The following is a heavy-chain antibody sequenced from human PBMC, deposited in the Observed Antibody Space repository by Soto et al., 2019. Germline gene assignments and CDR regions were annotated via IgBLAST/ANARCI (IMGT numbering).Heavy chain of an antibody. CDR2: IYSGGST. V-gene: IGHV3-53*04. D-gene: IGHD6-6*01. Sequence: EVQLVESGGGLVQPGGSLRLSCAASGFTVSSNYMSWVRQAPGKGLEWVSVIYSGGSTYYADSVKGRFTISRHNSNNTLYLQMNSLRAEDTAVYYCASVDSSSGYFDLWGRGTLVTVSS. CDR3: ASVDSSSGYFDL. J-gene: IGHJ2*01. CDR1: GFTVSSNY.